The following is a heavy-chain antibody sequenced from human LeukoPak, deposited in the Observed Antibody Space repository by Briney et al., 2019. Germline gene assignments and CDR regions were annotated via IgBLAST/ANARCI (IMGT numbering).Heavy chain of an antibody. D-gene: IGHD2-21*02. CDR3: ARWVTTSYYGMDV. J-gene: IGHJ6*02. CDR2: IEEDGREK. Sequence: GVPVTLSCTASGFTFRTYWMGWARQARGKAREWVPKIEEDGREKYYVDSVKGRFTISRDSAKNSLYLQMNSLRVEDTAVYFCARWVTTSYYGMDVWGQGTTVTVSS. V-gene: IGHV3-7*03. CDR1: GFTFRTYW.